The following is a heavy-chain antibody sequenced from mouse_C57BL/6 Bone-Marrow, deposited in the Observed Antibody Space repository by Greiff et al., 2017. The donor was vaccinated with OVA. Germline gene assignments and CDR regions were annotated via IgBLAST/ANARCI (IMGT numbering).Heavy chain of an antibody. Sequence: QVQLKQPGAELVKPGASVKMSCTASGYTFTSYWITWVKQRPGQGLEWIGDIYPGSGSTNYNEKFKSKATLTVDTSSSTAYMQLSSLTSEDSAVYYCARRVEYYGSSYFDDWGKGTTLTVAS. D-gene: IGHD1-1*01. J-gene: IGHJ2*01. CDR2: IYPGSGST. V-gene: IGHV1-55*01. CDR1: GYTFTSYW. CDR3: ARRVEYYGSSYFDD.